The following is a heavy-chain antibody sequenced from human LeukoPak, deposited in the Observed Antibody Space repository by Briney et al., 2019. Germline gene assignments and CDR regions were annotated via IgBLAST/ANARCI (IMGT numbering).Heavy chain of an antibody. CDR2: IRGSGGST. Sequence: GSLELSCAASGFPFSSYGMGWGRPAPGKGLEWVSAIRGSGGSTYYADSVKGRFTISRDNSKNTLYLQMNSLRAEDTAVYYCAKETDIYSYGSQTFDYWGQGTLVTVSS. V-gene: IGHV3-23*01. D-gene: IGHD5-18*01. CDR1: GFPFSSYG. CDR3: AKETDIYSYGSQTFDY. J-gene: IGHJ4*02.